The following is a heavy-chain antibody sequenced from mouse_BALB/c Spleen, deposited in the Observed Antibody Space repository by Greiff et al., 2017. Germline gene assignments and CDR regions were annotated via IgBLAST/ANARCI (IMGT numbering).Heavy chain of an antibody. CDR2: INPYNGGT. CDR3: ASPYGNYGAMDY. V-gene: IGHV1-18*01. CDR1: GYSFTGYT. J-gene: IGHJ4*01. D-gene: IGHD2-1*01. Sequence: VQLQQSGPELVKPGASMKISCTASGYSFTGYTMNWVKQSHGKNLEWIGLINPYNGGTSYNQKFKGKATLTVDKSSSTAYMELLSLTSEDSAVYYGASPYGNYGAMDYWGQGTSVTVSS.